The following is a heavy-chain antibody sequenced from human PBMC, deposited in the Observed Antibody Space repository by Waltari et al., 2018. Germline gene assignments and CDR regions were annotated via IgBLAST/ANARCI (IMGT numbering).Heavy chain of an antibody. CDR1: GYTFTSYF. CDR3: ARTRSVYSSGCHDY. J-gene: IGHJ4*02. D-gene: IGHD6-19*01. Sequence: QVQLVQSGAEVKEPGASVTVSCKTSGYTFTSYFMHWVRPAPGQGLEWMGIINPTSGTASYAPTFQGRLTMTTDASTSTVYMELSGLRSDDTAMYYCARTRSVYSSGCHDYWGQGTLVSVSS. CDR2: INPTSGTA. V-gene: IGHV1-46*01.